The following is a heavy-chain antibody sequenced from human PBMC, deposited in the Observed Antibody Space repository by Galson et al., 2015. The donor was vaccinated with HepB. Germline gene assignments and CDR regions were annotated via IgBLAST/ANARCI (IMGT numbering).Heavy chain of an antibody. CDR3: ARSLGYFDL. CDR2: TYYRSKWNN. CDR1: GDSVSSNSAA. J-gene: IGHJ2*01. Sequence: CAISGDSVSSNSAAWSWIRQSPSRGLEWLGRTYYRSKWNNDYAVSVKSRITIKPDTSKNQFSLQLDSVTPEDTAVYYCARSLGYFDLWGRGTLVTVSS. V-gene: IGHV6-1*01.